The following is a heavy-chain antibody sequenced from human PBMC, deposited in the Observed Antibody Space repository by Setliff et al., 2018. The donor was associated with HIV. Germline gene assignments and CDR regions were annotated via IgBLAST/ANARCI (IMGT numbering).Heavy chain of an antibody. CDR2: ISTYKGKT. CDR3: ARGGGKVSNWGSAWTGDC. J-gene: IGHJ4*02. Sequence: ASVKVSCKAYGNTFTTYGITWVRQAPGQGLEWMGWISTYKGKTIYAQKFQGRVTMTTETSASVADMELRTLPSYDTAVYYCARGGGKVSNWGSAWTGDCWGQGTRVTVSS. V-gene: IGHV1-18*01. CDR1: GNTFTTYG. D-gene: IGHD7-27*01.